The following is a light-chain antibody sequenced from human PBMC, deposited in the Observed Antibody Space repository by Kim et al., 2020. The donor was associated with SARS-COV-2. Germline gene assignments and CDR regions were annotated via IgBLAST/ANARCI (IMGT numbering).Light chain of an antibody. CDR2: NNN. V-gene: IGLV1-44*01. J-gene: IGLJ3*02. Sequence: GQRVTISCSGSSSNIGSKAVNWDKQLPGTAPKLLIYNNNQRPSGVPDRFSGSKSGTSASLAISGLQSEDEADYYCASWDDRLNGWVFGGGTQLTVL. CDR3: ASWDDRLNGWV. CDR1: SSNIGSKA.